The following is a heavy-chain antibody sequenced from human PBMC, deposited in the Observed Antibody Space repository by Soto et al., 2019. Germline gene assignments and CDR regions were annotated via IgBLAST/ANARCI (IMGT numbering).Heavy chain of an antibody. Sequence: QVQLVQSGAEVKQPGASVKVSCKASGYTFTSYDINWVRQATGQGLEWMGWMNPNSGNTGYAQKFQGRVTMPRNTSITTAYMELRSLRSEDTAVYYCARERSGWPDSWGQGTLVTVPS. CDR2: MNPNSGNT. J-gene: IGHJ4*02. CDR3: ARERSGWPDS. CDR1: GYTFTSYD. V-gene: IGHV1-8*01. D-gene: IGHD6-19*01.